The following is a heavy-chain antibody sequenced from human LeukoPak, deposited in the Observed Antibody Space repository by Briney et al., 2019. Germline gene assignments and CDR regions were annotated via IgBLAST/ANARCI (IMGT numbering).Heavy chain of an antibody. J-gene: IGHJ4*02. V-gene: IGHV3-11*04. CDR1: GFTFSDYY. CDR2: ISGDSRTI. CDR3: ARRYYSDSSGYLY. D-gene: IGHD3-22*01. Sequence: GGSLRLSCAVSGFTFSDYYMSWIRQAPGRGLEWVSYISGDSRTIYYADSVKGRFTISRDNAENSLYLQMNSLRAEDTAVYYCARRYYSDSSGYLYWGQGALVTVSS.